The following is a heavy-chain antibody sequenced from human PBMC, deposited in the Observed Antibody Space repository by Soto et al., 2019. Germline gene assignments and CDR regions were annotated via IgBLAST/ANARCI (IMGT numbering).Heavy chain of an antibody. CDR3: ARDWARQQLVHYYYYGMDV. D-gene: IGHD6-13*01. V-gene: IGHV3-30-3*01. J-gene: IGHJ6*02. CDR2: ISYDGSNK. Sequence: QVQLVESGGGVVQPGRSLRLSCAASGFTFSSYAMHWVRQAPGKGLEWVAVISYDGSNKYYADSVKGRFTISRDNSKNTLYLQMNRLRAEDTAVYYCARDWARQQLVHYYYYGMDVWGQGTTVTVSS. CDR1: GFTFSSYA.